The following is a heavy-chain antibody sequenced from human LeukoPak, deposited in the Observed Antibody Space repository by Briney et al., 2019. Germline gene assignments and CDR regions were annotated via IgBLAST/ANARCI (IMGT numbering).Heavy chain of an antibody. V-gene: IGHV3-23*01. CDR2: IGGGGVNT. D-gene: IGHD6-13*01. CDR1: GFTFSSYA. Sequence: GGSLRLSCAASGFTFSSYAMSWVRQAPGKGLEWVSTIGGGGVNTYYADSVKGRFTISRDNSKNTLHLQMNSLRAEDTAVYYCAKDREAAAAPLNWFDPWGQGTLVAVSS. CDR3: AKDREAAAAPLNWFDP. J-gene: IGHJ5*02.